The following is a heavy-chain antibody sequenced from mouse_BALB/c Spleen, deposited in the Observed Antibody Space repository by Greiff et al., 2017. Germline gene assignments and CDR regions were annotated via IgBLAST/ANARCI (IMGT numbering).Heavy chain of an antibody. CDR3: NAFLDCYFLCSAD. CDR2: IDPENGDT. D-gene: IGHD2-3*01. J-gene: IGHJ3*01. Sequence: VQLQQSGAELVRSGASVKLSCTASGFNITDYFMHWVKQRPEQGLEWIGWIDPENGDTEYAPKFQGKATMTADTSSNTAYLQLSSLTSEDTAVYYCNAFLDCYFLCSADWGQGTLVTVSA. CDR1: GFNITDYF. V-gene: IGHV14-4*02.